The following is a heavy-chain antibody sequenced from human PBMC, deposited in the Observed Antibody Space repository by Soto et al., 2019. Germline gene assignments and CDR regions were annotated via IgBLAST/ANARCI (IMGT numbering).Heavy chain of an antibody. CDR2: IYPGDSDT. CDR3: ARQHTIFGVVLDAFDI. D-gene: IGHD3-3*01. J-gene: IGHJ3*02. Sequence: PGESLKISCKGSGYSFTSYWIGWVRQMPGKGLEWMGIIYPGDSDTRYSPSFQGQVTISADKSISTAYLQWSSLKASDTAMYYCARQHTIFGVVLDAFDIWGQGTMVTVSS. V-gene: IGHV5-51*01. CDR1: GYSFTSYW.